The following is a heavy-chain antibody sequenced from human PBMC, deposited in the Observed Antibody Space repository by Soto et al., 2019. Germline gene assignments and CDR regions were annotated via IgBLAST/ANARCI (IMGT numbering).Heavy chain of an antibody. J-gene: IGHJ4*02. CDR1: GGTFSSYA. V-gene: IGHV1-69*01. CDR3: ATIRLYSDTAMVTIDY. CDR2: IIPIFGTA. Sequence: VKVSCKASGGTFSSYAISWVRQAPGQGLEWMGGIIPIFGTANYAQKFQGRVTITADESTSTAYMELSSLRSEDTAVYYCATIRLYSDTAMVTIDYRGQGTLVTVSS. D-gene: IGHD5-18*01.